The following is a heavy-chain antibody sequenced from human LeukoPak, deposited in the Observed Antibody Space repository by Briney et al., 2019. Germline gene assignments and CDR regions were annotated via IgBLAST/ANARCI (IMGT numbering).Heavy chain of an antibody. CDR2: ISSSSSYI. J-gene: IGHJ4*02. CDR1: GFTFSSYS. CDR3: ARDASRYAGKSRFGY. Sequence: PGGSLRLSCAASGFTFSSYSMNWVRQAPGKGLEWVSSISSSSSYIYYADSVKGRFTISRDNAKNSLYLQMNSLRAEDTAVYYCARDASRYAGKSRFGYWGQGTLVTVSS. V-gene: IGHV3-21*01. D-gene: IGHD3-16*01.